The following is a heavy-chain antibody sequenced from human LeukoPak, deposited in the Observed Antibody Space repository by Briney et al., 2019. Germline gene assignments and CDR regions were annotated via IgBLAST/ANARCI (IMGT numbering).Heavy chain of an antibody. CDR2: ISYDGSSK. CDR1: GFTFNNYA. D-gene: IGHD2-8*02. Sequence: PGGSLRLSCAASGFTFNNYAMHWVRQAPGKGLEWVAIISYDGSSKYYADSVKGRFTISRDNSKNTLYLQMSSLRGEDTAVYYCAKDVTMTGSGGVFDYWGQGTLVTVSS. J-gene: IGHJ4*02. CDR3: AKDVTMTGSGGVFDY. V-gene: IGHV3-30*15.